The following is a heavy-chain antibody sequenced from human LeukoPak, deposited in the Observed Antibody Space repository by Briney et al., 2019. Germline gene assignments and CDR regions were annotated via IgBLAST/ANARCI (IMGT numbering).Heavy chain of an antibody. CDR3: AREGRHGYPSSYGMDA. CDR1: GFTFSSYA. V-gene: IGHV3-30-3*01. J-gene: IGHJ6*02. CDR2: ISDDGSNK. D-gene: IGHD5-24*01. Sequence: QAGGSLRLSCAASGFTFSSYAMHWVRQAPGKGLEWVAVISDDGSNKYYADSVKGRFTISRDNSKNTLYLQMNSLRAEDTAVYYCAREGRHGYPSSYGMDAWGQGTTVTVSS.